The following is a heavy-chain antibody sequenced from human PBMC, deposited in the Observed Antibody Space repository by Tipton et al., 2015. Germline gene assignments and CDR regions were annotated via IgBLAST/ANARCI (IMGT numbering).Heavy chain of an antibody. D-gene: IGHD1-7*01. CDR2: IIPKFGTT. Sequence: QSGAEVKKPGSSVKVSCQGSGDSFGSHSINWVRQGSGLDWMGGIIPKFGTTNYARKFRGRVTFTADESTTTAYMELTSLRSEDTGIYYCARGASARGGTQNWFDPWGQGTLITVSS. CDR3: ARGASARGGTQNWFDP. V-gene: IGHV1-69*01. J-gene: IGHJ5*02. CDR1: GDSFGSHS.